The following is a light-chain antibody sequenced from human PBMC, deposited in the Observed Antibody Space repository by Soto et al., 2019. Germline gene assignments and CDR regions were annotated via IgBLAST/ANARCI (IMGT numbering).Light chain of an antibody. CDR1: SSDVGTYNY. Sequence: QSALTQPASVSGSPGQSITISCTGNSSDVGTYNYVSWYQQHPGKAPKLMIYDVSSRPSGVSNRFSGSKSGNTASLTISGLQAEDDADYYCSSYTSSSTVVFGGGTKLTVL. V-gene: IGLV2-14*01. J-gene: IGLJ2*01. CDR3: SSYTSSSTVV. CDR2: DVS.